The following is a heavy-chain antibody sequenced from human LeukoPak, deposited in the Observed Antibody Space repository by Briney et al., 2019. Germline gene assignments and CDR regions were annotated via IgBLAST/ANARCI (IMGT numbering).Heavy chain of an antibody. D-gene: IGHD1-1*01. CDR3: ARHQLNFDY. CDR2: IDYSGGT. V-gene: IGHV4-59*08. J-gene: IGHJ4*02. CDR1: GGSISSFS. Sequence: PSETLSLTCTVSGGSISSFSWSWIRQPPGRGLEWIGYIDYSGGTNCNPSLKSRVIISVDTSKNQFSLKLSSVTAADTAVYYCARHQLNFDYWGQGILVTVSS.